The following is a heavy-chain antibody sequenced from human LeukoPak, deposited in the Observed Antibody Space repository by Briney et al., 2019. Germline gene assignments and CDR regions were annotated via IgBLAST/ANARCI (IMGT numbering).Heavy chain of an antibody. CDR1: GFDFNDFA. CDR3: AKVLEPGIAAAGPFDY. J-gene: IGHJ4*02. V-gene: IGHV3-20*04. D-gene: IGHD6-13*01. Sequence: PGGSLRLSCAASGFDFNDFAMTWVRQAPGKGLEWVSSMSGSGDTTEYAASVKGRFTISRDNAKNSLYLQMNSLRAEDTALYYCAKVLEPGIAAAGPFDYWGQGTLVTVSS. CDR2: MSGSGDTT.